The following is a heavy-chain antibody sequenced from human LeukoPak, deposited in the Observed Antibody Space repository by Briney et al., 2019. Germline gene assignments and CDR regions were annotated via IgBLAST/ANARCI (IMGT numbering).Heavy chain of an antibody. CDR2: ISWDGGST. CDR3: AKAGEMATTKGVWFDP. D-gene: IGHD5-24*01. V-gene: IGHV3-43*01. Sequence: GGSLRLSCAASGFTFDDYTMHWVRHAPGKGLEWVSLISWDGGSTYYADSVKGRFTISRDNSKNSLYLQMNSLRTEDTALYYCAKAGEMATTKGVWFDPWGQGTLVTVSS. CDR1: GFTFDDYT. J-gene: IGHJ5*02.